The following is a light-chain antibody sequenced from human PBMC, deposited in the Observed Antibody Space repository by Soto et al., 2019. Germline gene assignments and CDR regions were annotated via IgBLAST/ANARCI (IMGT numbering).Light chain of an antibody. J-gene: IGKJ5*01. Sequence: EIVLTHSPATLSLSPGERATLSCSASQSVSSYLAWYQQKPGQAPRLLIYGTSSRATGIPDRFSGSGSGTDFTLTISRLEPEDFAVFYCQQYGSSITFGQGTRL. CDR1: QSVSSY. CDR2: GTS. V-gene: IGKV3-20*01. CDR3: QQYGSSIT.